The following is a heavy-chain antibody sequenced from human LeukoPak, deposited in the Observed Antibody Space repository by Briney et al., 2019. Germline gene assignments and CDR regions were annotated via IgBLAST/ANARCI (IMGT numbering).Heavy chain of an antibody. CDR3: ARGPSPFRYYGMDV. CDR2: IYYSGST. J-gene: IGHJ6*02. V-gene: IGHV4-59*01. Sequence: SETLSLTCTVSGGSISSYYWSWIRQPPGKGLEWIGYIYYSGSTNYNPSLKSRVTISVDTSKNQFSLKLSSVTAADTAVYYCARGPSPFRYYGMDVWGQGTTVTVSS. CDR1: GGSISSYY.